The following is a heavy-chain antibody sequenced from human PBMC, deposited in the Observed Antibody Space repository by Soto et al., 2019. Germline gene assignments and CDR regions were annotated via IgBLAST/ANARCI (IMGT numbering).Heavy chain of an antibody. V-gene: IGHV1-18*01. Sequence: SVKVSCKASGYTFTSYGISWVRQAPGQGIEWMGWISGYTGNTNYAQKVQGSVTLTTDTSTSTAYMELTSLTPDDTVVYYCARDERGSGSYFGRLNWFDPWGQGTLVTVCS. D-gene: IGHD3-10*01. CDR3: ARDERGSGSYFGRLNWFDP. CDR1: GYTFTSYG. J-gene: IGHJ5*02. CDR2: ISGYTGNT.